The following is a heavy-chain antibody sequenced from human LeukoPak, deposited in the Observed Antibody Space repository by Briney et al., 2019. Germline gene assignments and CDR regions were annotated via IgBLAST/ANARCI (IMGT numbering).Heavy chain of an antibody. V-gene: IGHV1-69*04. D-gene: IGHD6-13*01. CDR3: ARDFRAAAGTLVDFDY. CDR1: GGTFSSYA. CDR2: IIPILGIA. J-gene: IGHJ4*02. Sequence: EASVKVSCKASGGTFSSYAISWVRQAPGQGLGWMGRIIPILGIANYAQKFQGRVTITADKSTSTAYMELSSLRSEDTAVYYCARDFRAAAGTLVDFDYWGQGTLVTVSS.